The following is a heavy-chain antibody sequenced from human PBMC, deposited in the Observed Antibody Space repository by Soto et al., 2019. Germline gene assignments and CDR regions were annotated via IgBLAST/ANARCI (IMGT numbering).Heavy chain of an antibody. CDR2: IYPSDSDT. CDR1: GYNFAGYW. CDR3: ARGGVPNSNFDY. V-gene: IGHV5-51*01. J-gene: IGHJ4*02. Sequence: GESLKISCKGSGYNFAGYWIAWVRQMPGKGLELMGIIYPSDSDTRYRPSFQGKVTISADKSISSEYLQWSSLRASDTAMYYCARGGVPNSNFDYSGQGTQATVSS. D-gene: IGHD3-3*01.